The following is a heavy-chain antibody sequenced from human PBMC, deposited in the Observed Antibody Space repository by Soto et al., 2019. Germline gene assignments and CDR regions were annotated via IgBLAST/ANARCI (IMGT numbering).Heavy chain of an antibody. CDR3: ARDMVRGSQAAFDI. V-gene: IGHV4-30-4*01. CDR1: GGSISSGDYY. CDR2: IYYSGST. J-gene: IGHJ3*02. D-gene: IGHD3-10*01. Sequence: SETLSLTCTVSGGSISSGDYYWSWIRQPPGKGLEWIGYIYYSGSTYYNPSLKSRVTISVDTSKNQFSLKLSSVTAADTAVYYCARDMVRGSQAAFDIWGQGTMVTVSS.